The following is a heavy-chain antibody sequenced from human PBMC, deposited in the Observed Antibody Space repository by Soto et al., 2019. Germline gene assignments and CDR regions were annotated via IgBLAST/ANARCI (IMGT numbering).Heavy chain of an antibody. CDR2: INHSGNT. J-gene: IGHJ1*01. CDR1: GGSLSTYY. CDR3: ARISGGY. D-gene: IGHD3-10*01. Sequence: SETLSLTCGVFGGSLSTYYWTWIRQPPGKGLEWIGEINHSGNTNYNASLRSRVTISVDTSKNQFSLKLSSVTAADTAVYYCARISGGYWGQGTPVTVSS. V-gene: IGHV4-34*01.